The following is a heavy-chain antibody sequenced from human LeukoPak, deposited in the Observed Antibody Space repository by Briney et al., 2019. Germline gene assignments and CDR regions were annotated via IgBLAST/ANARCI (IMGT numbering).Heavy chain of an antibody. CDR1: GYTFTAYY. V-gene: IGHV1-2*02. Sequence: ASVKVSCKASGYTFTAYYVHWVRQAPGQGLEWMGWINTNSGATNYAQKFQGRVTMTRDTSISTAYMELSRLTSDDTALYYCAKPQPGAFEIWGQGTMVTVSS. CDR3: AKPQPGAFEI. CDR2: INTNSGAT. D-gene: IGHD2-2*01. J-gene: IGHJ3*02.